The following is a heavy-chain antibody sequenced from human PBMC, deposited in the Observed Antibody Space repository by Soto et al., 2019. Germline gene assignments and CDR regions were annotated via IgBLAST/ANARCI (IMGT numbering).Heavy chain of an antibody. D-gene: IGHD2-15*01. V-gene: IGHV1-18*01. CDR1: GYTFTSYG. Sequence: QVQLVQSGAEVKKPGASVKVSCKASGYTFTSYGISWIRQAPGQGLEWMGWISAFNGNTNYAQQLQGRATMTTDTSRSTAYMELRSLRPDDTAVYYCARGKGGLEYWGQGTLVTVSS. J-gene: IGHJ4*02. CDR2: ISAFNGNT. CDR3: ARGKGGLEY.